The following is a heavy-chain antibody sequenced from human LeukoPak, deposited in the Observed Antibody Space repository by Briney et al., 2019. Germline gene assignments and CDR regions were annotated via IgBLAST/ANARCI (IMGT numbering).Heavy chain of an antibody. D-gene: IGHD2-15*01. V-gene: IGHV1-18*01. Sequence: ASVKVSCKASGYTFTSYGISWVRQAPGQGLEWMGWISAYNGNTNYAQKLQGRVTMTTDTSTSTAYMELRSLRSDDTAVYYCARDLPKYCSGGSCWGSYYYYYYGMDVWGRGTTVTVSS. J-gene: IGHJ6*02. CDR3: ARDLPKYCSGGSCWGSYYYYYYGMDV. CDR2: ISAYNGNT. CDR1: GYTFTSYG.